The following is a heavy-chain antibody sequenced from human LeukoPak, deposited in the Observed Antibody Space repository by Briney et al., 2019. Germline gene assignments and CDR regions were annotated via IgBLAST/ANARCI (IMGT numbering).Heavy chain of an antibody. V-gene: IGHV3-30*02. CDR3: GNDRAGPKYYVDY. D-gene: IGHD6-13*01. CDR1: GFIFSNYA. CDR2: IRFDGSDR. J-gene: IGHJ4*02. Sequence: PGGSLRLSCAASGFIFSNYAMHCVRQPPGKGLEWVAFIRFDGSDRYYADSVKGRFTISRDNSNNTLYLQMNSLRTEDTGVYHCGNDRAGPKYYVDYWGQGALVTVSS.